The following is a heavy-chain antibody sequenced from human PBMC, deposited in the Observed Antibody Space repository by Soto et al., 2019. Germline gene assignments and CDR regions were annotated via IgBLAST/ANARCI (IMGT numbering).Heavy chain of an antibody. Sequence: EVKLAESGGGLVQPGGSLRLSCAASGFTFSSKYMSWVRQAPGKGLEWVATIWPDGSNKKYVDSVMGRFTVSRDNAETSLYLQMNSLRVEDTAMYYCASLLGSGTTFDDWGQGTLVTVSS. CDR1: GFTFSSKY. V-gene: IGHV3-7*01. J-gene: IGHJ4*01. CDR2: IWPDGSNK. D-gene: IGHD1-1*01. CDR3: ASLLGSGTTFDD.